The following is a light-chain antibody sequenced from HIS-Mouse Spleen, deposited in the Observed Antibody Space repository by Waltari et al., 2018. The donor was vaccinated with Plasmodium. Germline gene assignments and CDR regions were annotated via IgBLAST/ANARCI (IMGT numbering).Light chain of an antibody. CDR1: VLAKKY. V-gene: IGLV3-27*01. CDR2: KDS. CDR3: YSAADNNRV. J-gene: IGLJ3*02. Sequence: SYELTQPSSVSVSPGQTARITCSGDVLAKKYARWFQQKPGQAPVLGIYKDSERPSGIPDRFSGSSSGTTVTLTISGAQVEDEADYYCYSAADNNRVFGGGTKLTVL.